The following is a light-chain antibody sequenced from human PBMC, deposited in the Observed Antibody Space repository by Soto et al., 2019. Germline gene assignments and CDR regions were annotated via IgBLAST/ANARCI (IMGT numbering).Light chain of an antibody. CDR1: QSISSW. J-gene: IGKJ1*01. CDR2: KAS. CDR3: QQYNSLWT. Sequence: DIQMTQSPSTLSASVGDRVTITCRASQSISSWLAWYQQKPGKAPKLLIYKASILESGVPSRFSGSPSGTEFTLTISSLQPDDFATYYCQQYNSLWTFGQGTKVEIK. V-gene: IGKV1-5*03.